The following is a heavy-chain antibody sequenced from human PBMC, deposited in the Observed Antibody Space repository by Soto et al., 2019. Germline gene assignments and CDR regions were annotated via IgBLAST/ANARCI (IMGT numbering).Heavy chain of an antibody. J-gene: IGHJ6*02. D-gene: IGHD4-4*01. Sequence: PSDTLSLACRVSGGSLCSYDGIWIRQPPGKGLEWIGYVFYTGRANYNASLKSRVSISLDTSNYQFSLKLSSVTAADTAVYYCARDGDARMTTNPYYYNGMDVWGPGTTVTVSS. CDR2: VFYTGRA. V-gene: IGHV4-59*01. CDR3: ARDGDARMTTNPYYYNGMDV. CDR1: GGSLCSYD.